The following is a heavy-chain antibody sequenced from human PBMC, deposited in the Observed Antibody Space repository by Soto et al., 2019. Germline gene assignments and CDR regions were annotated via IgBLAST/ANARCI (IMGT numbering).Heavy chain of an antibody. V-gene: IGHV3-30*18. CDR2: ILYDGNKK. J-gene: IGHJ6*02. CDR1: GFTFSSYG. CDR3: AKDEVLVEVVARDYYGMDV. D-gene: IGHD2-15*01. Sequence: QVQLVESGGGVVQPGRSLRLSCAASGFTFSSYGMHWVRQAPGKGLEWVAVILYDGNKKYYADSVKGRFTISRDNSKNTLYLQMDSLRAEGTAVYYCAKDEVLVEVVARDYYGMDVWGQGTTVTVSS.